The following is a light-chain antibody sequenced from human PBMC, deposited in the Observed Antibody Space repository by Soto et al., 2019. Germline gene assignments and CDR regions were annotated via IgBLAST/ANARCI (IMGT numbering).Light chain of an antibody. CDR1: QSISSY. Sequence: DLPMTQSPSSLSASVGDRVTITRRASQSISSYLNWYQHKPGKAPKLLIYAASSLQTGVPSRFSGSRSGTDFALTISSLQRDDFATYYCQQTDSFPRTFGQGTKVEMK. CDR3: QQTDSFPRT. CDR2: AAS. V-gene: IGKV1-39*01. J-gene: IGKJ1*01.